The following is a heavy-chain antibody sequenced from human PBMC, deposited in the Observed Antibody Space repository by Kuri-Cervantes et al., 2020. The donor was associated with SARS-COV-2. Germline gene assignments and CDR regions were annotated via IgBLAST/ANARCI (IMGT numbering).Heavy chain of an antibody. CDR2: VYDSGST. D-gene: IGHD3-16*01. J-gene: IGHJ4*02. CDR3: ARQSMLSRSHEY. Sequence: SETLSLTCTVSGGSISSHYWNWIRQPPGKGLEWIGYVYDSGSTNYNPSLKSRVTISVDTSKNQFSLKLSSVTAADTAVYYCARQSMLSRSHEYWGQGTLVTVSS. CDR1: GGSISSHY. V-gene: IGHV4-59*08.